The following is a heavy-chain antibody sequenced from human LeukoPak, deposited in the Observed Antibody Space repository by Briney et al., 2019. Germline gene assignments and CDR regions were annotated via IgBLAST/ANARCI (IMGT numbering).Heavy chain of an antibody. V-gene: IGHV4-39*01. CDR2: VYYSGST. Sequence: SETLSLTCTVSGGSISDTSYHWGWIRQPPGKRLEWIGSVYYSGSTYYYPSLKSRVTISIDTSKNQFSLKVSSVTAADTAVYYCARSLIPYFDYWGQGTLVTVSS. D-gene: IGHD2-21*01. CDR1: GGSISDTSYH. J-gene: IGHJ4*02. CDR3: ARSLIPYFDY.